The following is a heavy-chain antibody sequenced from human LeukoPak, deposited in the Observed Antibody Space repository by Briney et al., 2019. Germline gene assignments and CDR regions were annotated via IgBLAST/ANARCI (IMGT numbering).Heavy chain of an antibody. CDR2: IKQDGSAE. CDR3: ARDLFDY. CDR1: GFTISNYW. Sequence: GGSLRLSCAVSGFTISNYWMSWVRQAPGKGLEWVATIKQDGSAEFYVDSVKGRFTFSRDSAKNSLYLQMNSLRDDDTAMYYCARDLFDYWGQGTLVTVSS. V-gene: IGHV3-7*01. J-gene: IGHJ4*02.